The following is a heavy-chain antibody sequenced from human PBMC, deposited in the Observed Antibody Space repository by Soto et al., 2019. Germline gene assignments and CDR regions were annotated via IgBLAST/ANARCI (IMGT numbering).Heavy chain of an antibody. CDR3: ARGKYYDSSGYLIRAPFDY. CDR1: GGSISSYY. D-gene: IGHD3-22*01. Sequence: PSETLSLTCTVSGGSISSYYWSWIRQPPGKGLEWIGYIYYSGSTNYNPSLKSRVTISVDTSKNQFSLKLSSVTAADTAVYYCARGKYYDSSGYLIRAPFDYWGQGTLVTVS. CDR2: IYYSGST. J-gene: IGHJ4*02. V-gene: IGHV4-59*01.